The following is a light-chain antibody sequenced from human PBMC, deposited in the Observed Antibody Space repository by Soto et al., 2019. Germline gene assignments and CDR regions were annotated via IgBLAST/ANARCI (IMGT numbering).Light chain of an antibody. CDR1: QSISSW. CDR3: QPYNSMWT. J-gene: IGKJ1*01. CDR2: DAS. Sequence: DIQMTQSPSTLSASVGDRVTITCRASQSISSWLAWYQQKPGKAPKLLIYDASSLERGVPSRFSGSGSGTEFTLTISSLQPDDFATYYCQPYNSMWTFGQGTKVEIK. V-gene: IGKV1-5*01.